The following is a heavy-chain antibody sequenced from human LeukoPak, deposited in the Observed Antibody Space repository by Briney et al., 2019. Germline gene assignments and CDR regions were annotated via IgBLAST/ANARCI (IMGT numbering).Heavy chain of an antibody. V-gene: IGHV3-33*01. J-gene: IGHJ4*02. CDR1: GFTFSSYG. D-gene: IGHD3-22*01. CDR3: ARTKSDRYYYDSSGYLDY. Sequence: PGRSLRLSCAASGFTFSSYGMHWVRQAPGKGLGWVAVIWYDGSNKYYADSVKGRFTISRDNSKNTLYLQMNSLRAEDTAVYYCARTKSDRYYYDSSGYLDYWGQGTLVTVSS. CDR2: IWYDGSNK.